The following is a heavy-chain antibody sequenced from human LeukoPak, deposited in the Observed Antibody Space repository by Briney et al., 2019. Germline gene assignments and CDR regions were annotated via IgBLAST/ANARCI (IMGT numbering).Heavy chain of an antibody. J-gene: IGHJ4*02. CDR3: ARGLVYDSSALDY. Sequence: GGSLRLSCAASGFTVSSNYMSWVRQAPGKGLEWVAVISYDGSNKYYADSVKGRFTISRDNSKNTLYLQMNSLRAEDTAVYYCARGLVYDSSALDYWGQGTLVTVSS. D-gene: IGHD3-22*01. CDR1: GFTVSSNY. CDR2: ISYDGSNK. V-gene: IGHV3-30-3*01.